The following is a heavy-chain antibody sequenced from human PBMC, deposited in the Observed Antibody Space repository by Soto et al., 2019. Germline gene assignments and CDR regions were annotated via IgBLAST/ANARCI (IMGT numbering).Heavy chain of an antibody. V-gene: IGHV3-30-3*01. CDR1: GFTFSSYA. J-gene: IGHJ3*02. CDR2: ISYDGSNK. CDR3: ARDPFIAAAEGSGAFDI. D-gene: IGHD6-13*01. Sequence: GGSLRLSCAASGFTFSSYAMHWVRQAPGKGLEWVAVISYDGSNKYYADSVKGRFTISRDNSKNTLYLQMNSLRAEDTAVYYCARDPFIAAAEGSGAFDIWGQGTMVTVSS.